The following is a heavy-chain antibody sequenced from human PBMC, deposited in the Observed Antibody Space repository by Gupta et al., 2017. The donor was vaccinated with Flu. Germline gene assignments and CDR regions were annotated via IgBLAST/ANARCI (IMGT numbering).Heavy chain of an antibody. J-gene: IGHJ3*02. CDR1: GFTFSSYA. CDR2: IGGSGDST. CDR3: AAGYCSATSCPTPAFDI. D-gene: IGHD2-15*01. Sequence: EVQLLESGGDLVQPGGSLRLSCTASGFTFSSYAMGWVRLAPGKGLECVSAIGGSGDSTYYADSVKGRFTISRDNSRKTLSLQMNSLRAEDTSVYYCAAGYCSATSCPTPAFDIWGQGTMVTVSS. V-gene: IGHV3-23*01.